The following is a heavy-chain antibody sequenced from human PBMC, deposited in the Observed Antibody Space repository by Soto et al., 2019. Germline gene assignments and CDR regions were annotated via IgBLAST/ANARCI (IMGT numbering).Heavy chain of an antibody. D-gene: IGHD3-22*01. Sequence: GGSLRLSCTASRFYFSGYAMTWVRQAPGKGLEWVSTISGSGDSTYYAVSVKGRFTISRDNSKNALYLQLNSLRAEDTALYYCAKDGTYYYDSSGYYLEYWGQGTLVTVSS. CDR1: RFYFSGYA. CDR3: AKDGTYYYDSSGYYLEY. V-gene: IGHV3-23*01. CDR2: ISGSGDST. J-gene: IGHJ4*02.